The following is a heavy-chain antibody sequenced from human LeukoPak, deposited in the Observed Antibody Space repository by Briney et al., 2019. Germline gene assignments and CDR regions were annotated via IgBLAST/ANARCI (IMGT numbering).Heavy chain of an antibody. Sequence: GGSLRLSCAAPGFTFDDYGMSWVRQALGNGLEWVSSINWNGGTTVYADSVRGRFTISRDNAKNSLYLQMKSLRAEDTAVYYCARANSMDYFDSGAPIDYWGQGTLVTVYS. CDR1: GFTFDDYG. D-gene: IGHD3-22*01. V-gene: IGHV3-20*04. CDR3: ARANSMDYFDSGAPIDY. CDR2: INWNGGTT. J-gene: IGHJ4*02.